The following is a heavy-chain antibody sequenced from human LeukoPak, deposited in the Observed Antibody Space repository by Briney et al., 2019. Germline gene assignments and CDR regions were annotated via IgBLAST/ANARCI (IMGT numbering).Heavy chain of an antibody. J-gene: IGHJ4*02. CDR1: GYTFTAYH. CDR3: ARGAGTLFYYDTSGYYEW. Sequence: ASVTVSCKASGYTFTAYHMHWVRQAPGQGLEWMGWINPNSGGTHYAQNFQGRVSMTRDTSISTAYMEVGSLRSDDTAVYYCARGAGTLFYYDTSGYYEWWGQGTLVTVSS. CDR2: INPNSGGT. V-gene: IGHV1-2*02. D-gene: IGHD3-22*01.